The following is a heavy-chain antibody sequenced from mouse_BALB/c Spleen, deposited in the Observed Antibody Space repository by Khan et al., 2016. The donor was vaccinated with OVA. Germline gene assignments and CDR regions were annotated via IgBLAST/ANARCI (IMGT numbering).Heavy chain of an antibody. J-gene: IGHJ3*01. D-gene: IGHD1-1*02. V-gene: IGHV5-6*01. Sequence: EVELVESGGDLVKTGGSLTLSCAASGFPFSTYGMSWVRQTPDKRLEWVATISSGGHYTYYIDSVKGRFTISRDNAKNILYLQMTSLRSEDTAMYYCARLAYYYNSEGFAYWGQGTLVTVSA. CDR2: ISSGGHYT. CDR3: ARLAYYYNSEGFAY. CDR1: GFPFSTYG.